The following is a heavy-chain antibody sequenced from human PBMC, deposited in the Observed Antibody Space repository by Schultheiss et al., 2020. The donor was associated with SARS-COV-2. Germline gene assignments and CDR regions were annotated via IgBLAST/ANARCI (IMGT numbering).Heavy chain of an antibody. J-gene: IGHJ3*02. V-gene: IGHV4-39*01. Sequence: SETLSLTCTVSGGSISSTSFYWGWIRQPPGKGLEWIGSISYSGSTYYNPSRKSRVTISVDTSENQSSLKLSSVTAADTAVYYCARHRTMTTSYDAFDIWGQGTMVTVSS. CDR3: ARHRTMTTSYDAFDI. D-gene: IGHD4-17*01. CDR2: ISYSGST. CDR1: GGSISSTSFY.